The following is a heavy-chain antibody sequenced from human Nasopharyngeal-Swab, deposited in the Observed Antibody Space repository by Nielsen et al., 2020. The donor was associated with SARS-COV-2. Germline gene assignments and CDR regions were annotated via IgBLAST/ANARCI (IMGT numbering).Heavy chain of an antibody. Sequence: SETLSLTCAVYGGSFSGYYWSWIRQPPGKGPEWIGEINHSGSTNYNPSLKSRVTISVDTSKNQFSLKLSSVTAADTAVYYCARDYSSSWFFDYWGQGTLVTVSS. D-gene: IGHD6-13*01. J-gene: IGHJ4*02. V-gene: IGHV4-34*01. CDR1: GGSFSGYY. CDR2: INHSGST. CDR3: ARDYSSSWFFDY.